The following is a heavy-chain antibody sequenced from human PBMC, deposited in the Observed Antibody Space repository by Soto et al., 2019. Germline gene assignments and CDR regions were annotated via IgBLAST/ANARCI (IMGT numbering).Heavy chain of an antibody. CDR2: IIGSGGST. CDR1: GVTFSSYA. J-gene: IGHJ4*02. V-gene: IGHV3-23*01. Sequence: PXGSLILSCAAAGVTFSSYAMSWVRQAPGKGLEWASAIIGSGGSTYYADSVKGRFTISRDNSKNTLYLQMNSLRAEDTAVYYCAKSMVTLYSSGWEPFDYWGQGTLVTVSS. D-gene: IGHD6-19*01. CDR3: AKSMVTLYSSGWEPFDY.